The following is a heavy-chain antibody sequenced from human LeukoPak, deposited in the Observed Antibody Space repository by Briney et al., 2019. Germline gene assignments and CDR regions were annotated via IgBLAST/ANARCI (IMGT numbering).Heavy chain of an antibody. CDR1: GFTVSTNY. D-gene: IGHD3-22*01. CDR3: ARAAYDSGSYIVNHDY. J-gene: IGHJ4*02. Sequence: GGSLRLSCAASGFTVSTNYMSWVRQAPGKGLEWVSVIYRDDTTYYADSVKGRFTISRDNSKNTLYLQMSSLRAEDTAVYYCARAAYDSGSYIVNHDYWGQGPLVTVSS. V-gene: IGHV3-53*01. CDR2: IYRDDTT.